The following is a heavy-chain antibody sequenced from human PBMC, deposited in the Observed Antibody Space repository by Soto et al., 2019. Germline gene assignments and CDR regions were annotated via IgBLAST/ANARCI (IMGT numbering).Heavy chain of an antibody. Sequence: QVQLVESGGGVVQPGRSLRLSCAASEFTFSSYGMHWVRQAPGKGLEWVAVIWYDGNNKYYADSVKGRFTISRVNSKNTLFLQMNSLRAEDTAVYYCARWGIAAGDYWGQGTLVTVSS. CDR2: IWYDGNNK. V-gene: IGHV3-33*01. CDR3: ARWGIAAGDY. CDR1: EFTFSSYG. J-gene: IGHJ4*02. D-gene: IGHD6-13*01.